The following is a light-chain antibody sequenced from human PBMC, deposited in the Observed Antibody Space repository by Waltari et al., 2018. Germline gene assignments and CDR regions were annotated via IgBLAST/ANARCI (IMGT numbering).Light chain of an antibody. CDR2: KAS. CDR1: QSIGYW. CDR3: QQYYDSRPYT. J-gene: IGKJ2*01. Sequence: DIQMTQSPSTLSASVGDRVTITCRASQSIGYWLAWYQQKPGKAPKLLIQKASSLQGGIPSRFGGSGSGTEFTLTISSLQAEDVAVYYCQQYYDSRPYTFGQGTKLEI. V-gene: IGKV1-5*03.